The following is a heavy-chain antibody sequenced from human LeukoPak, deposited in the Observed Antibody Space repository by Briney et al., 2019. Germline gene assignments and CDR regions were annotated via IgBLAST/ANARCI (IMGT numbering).Heavy chain of an antibody. D-gene: IGHD1-26*01. CDR1: GFTFSNYA. CDR3: ARAQVGYNWFDP. CDR2: ISRRSTYI. V-gene: IGHV3-21*01. J-gene: IGHJ5*02. Sequence: PGGSLRLSCAVSGFTFSNYAMSWVRQPPGKGLEWVSSISRRSTYIYYADSVKGRFTISKDNAKNSLYLQMDSLRAEDTAVYYCARAQVGYNWFDPWGQGTLVTVSS.